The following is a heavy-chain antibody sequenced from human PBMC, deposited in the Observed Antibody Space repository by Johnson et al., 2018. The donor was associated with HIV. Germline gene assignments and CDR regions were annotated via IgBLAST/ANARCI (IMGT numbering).Heavy chain of an antibody. D-gene: IGHD1-20*01. J-gene: IGHJ3*02. CDR3: ARDNWNDADGAFDI. Sequence: VQLVESGGGLVQPGGSLRLSCAASGFTFSSYWMSWVRQAPGKGLEWVANIKQDGSEKYYVDSVKGRFTISRDNAKNSLYLQMNSLRAEDTAVYYCARDNWNDADGAFDIWGQGTMVTVSS. CDR2: IKQDGSEK. V-gene: IGHV3-7*01. CDR1: GFTFSSYW.